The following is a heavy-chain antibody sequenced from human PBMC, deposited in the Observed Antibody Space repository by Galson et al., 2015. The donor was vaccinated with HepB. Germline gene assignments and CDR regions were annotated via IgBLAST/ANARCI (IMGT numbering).Heavy chain of an antibody. V-gene: IGHV3-30*18. J-gene: IGHJ6*02. D-gene: IGHD4-11*01. CDR1: GFTFSSCA. CDR3: AKDFTVTNHPYYGMDV. Sequence: SLRLSCAASGFTFSSCAMHWVRQAPGKGLEWVAVMSDNGSDEDYADSVKGRFTISRDNSKNTLYLQMNSLRAEDTAVYYCAKDFTVTNHPYYGMDVWGQGAKVTVSS. CDR2: MSDNGSDE.